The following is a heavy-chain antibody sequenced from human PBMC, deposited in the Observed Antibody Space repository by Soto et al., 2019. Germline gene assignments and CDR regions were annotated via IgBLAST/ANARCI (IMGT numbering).Heavy chain of an antibody. D-gene: IGHD3-22*01. J-gene: IGHJ6*02. Sequence: RASVKVSCKASGYTFTSYDINWVRQATGQGLEWMGWMNPNSGNTGYAQKFQGRVTMTRNTSISTAYMELSSLGSEDTAVYYCARGPIADGSGYYLYYYYYYGMDVWGQGTTVTVSS. CDR3: ARGPIADGSGYYLYYYYYYGMDV. CDR2: MNPNSGNT. V-gene: IGHV1-8*01. CDR1: GYTFTSYD.